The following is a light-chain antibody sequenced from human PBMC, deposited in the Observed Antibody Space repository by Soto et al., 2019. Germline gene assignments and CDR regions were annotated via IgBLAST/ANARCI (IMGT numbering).Light chain of an antibody. CDR3: QQYNSYSEA. CDR2: KAS. Sequence: DIPMTQSPATLSGSVGDRVTITCRASQTISSWLAWYQQKPGKAPKLLIYKASTLKSGVPSRFSGSGSGTEFTLTISSLQPDDFATYYCQQYNSYSEALGQGTKVDIK. CDR1: QTISSW. J-gene: IGKJ1*01. V-gene: IGKV1-5*03.